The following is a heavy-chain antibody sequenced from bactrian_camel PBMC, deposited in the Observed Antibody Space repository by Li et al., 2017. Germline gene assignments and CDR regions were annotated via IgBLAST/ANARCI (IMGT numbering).Heavy chain of an antibody. Sequence: HVQLVESGGGSVQPGGSLRLSCKVSEYTYSNNCLGWFRQAPGEEREAVASIYTGSGRTWFGDSVKGRFTISQDNARKMVNLQMNNLKPDDTAVYYCAADLPFVNRLVRCGVKSGECKYWGQGTQVTVS. J-gene: IGHJ4*01. CDR3: AADLPFVNRLVRCGVKSGECKY. V-gene: IGHV3S53*01. CDR1: EYTYSNNC. D-gene: IGHD6*01. CDR2: IYTGSGRT.